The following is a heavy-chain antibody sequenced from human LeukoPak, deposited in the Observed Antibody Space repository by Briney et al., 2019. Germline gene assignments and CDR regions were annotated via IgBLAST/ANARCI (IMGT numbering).Heavy chain of an antibody. V-gene: IGHV3-48*03. D-gene: IGHD3-10*01. CDR3: ARGGMVRGVITIYYYYYMDV. CDR1: GFTFSSYE. Sequence: GGSLRLSCAASGFTFSSYEMNWVRQAPGKGLEWVSYISSSGSTIYYADSVKGRFTISRDNAKNSLYLQMNSLRAEDTAVYYCARGGMVRGVITIYYYYYMDVWGKGTTVTVSS. CDR2: ISSSGSTI. J-gene: IGHJ6*03.